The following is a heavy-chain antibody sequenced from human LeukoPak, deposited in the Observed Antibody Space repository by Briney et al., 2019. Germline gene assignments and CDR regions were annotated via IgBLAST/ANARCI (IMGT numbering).Heavy chain of an antibody. CDR3: ARGTSYDFWSGD. J-gene: IGHJ4*02. CDR2: IIPILGIA. Sequence: SVKVSCKASGGTFSSYAISWVRQAPGQGLEWMGRIIPILGIANYAQKFQGRVTITADKSTSTAYMELSSLRSEDTAMYYCARGTSYDFWSGDWGQGTLVTVSS. CDR1: GGTFSSYA. D-gene: IGHD3-3*01. V-gene: IGHV1-69*04.